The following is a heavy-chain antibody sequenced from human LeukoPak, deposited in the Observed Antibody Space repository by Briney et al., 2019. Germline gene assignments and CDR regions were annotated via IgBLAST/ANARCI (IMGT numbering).Heavy chain of an antibody. D-gene: IGHD4-17*01. CDR3: TRSLTTGLREGYYFDY. CDR2: IRSKAYGGTT. CDR1: GFTFGDYA. V-gene: IGHV3-49*04. J-gene: IGHJ4*02. Sequence: QPGRSLRLSCTASGFTFGDYAMSWVRLAPGKGLEWVGFIRSKAYGGTTEYAASVKGRFTISRDDSKSIAYLQMNSLKTEDTAVYYCTRSLTTGLREGYYFDYWGQGTLVTVSS.